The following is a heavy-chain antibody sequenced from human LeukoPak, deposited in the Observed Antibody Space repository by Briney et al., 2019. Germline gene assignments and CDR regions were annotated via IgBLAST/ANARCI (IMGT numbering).Heavy chain of an antibody. V-gene: IGHV3-48*01. CDR1: GFVFSSYS. Sequence: GGSLRLSCVASGFVFSSYSMNWFRQAPGKGLEWVSYISGPSSSISYADSVKGRFTISRDNAKNSVYLQMNSLQTEDTAVYYCTNWDAARFDYWGQGTLVTVSS. CDR3: TNWDAARFDY. CDR2: ISGPSSSI. D-gene: IGHD1-1*01. J-gene: IGHJ4*02.